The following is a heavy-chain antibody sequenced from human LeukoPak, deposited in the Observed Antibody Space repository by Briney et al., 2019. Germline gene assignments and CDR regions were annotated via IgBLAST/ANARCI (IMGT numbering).Heavy chain of an antibody. D-gene: IGHD2-2*01. CDR3: ASSIGYCSSTSCYGVYFDY. CDR1: GGSISSYY. J-gene: IGHJ4*02. Sequence: SETLSLTCTVSGGSISSYYWSWIRQPPGKGLEWIGYIYYSGSTNYNPSLKSRVTISVDTSKNQFSLKLSSVTAADTAVYYCASSIGYCSSTSCYGVYFDYWGQGTLVTVSS. CDR2: IYYSGST. V-gene: IGHV4-59*01.